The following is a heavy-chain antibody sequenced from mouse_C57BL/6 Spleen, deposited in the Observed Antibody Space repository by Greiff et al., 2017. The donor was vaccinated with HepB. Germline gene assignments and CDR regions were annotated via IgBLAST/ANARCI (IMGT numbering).Heavy chain of an antibody. Sequence: EVQLQESGGGLVKPGGSLKLSCAASGFTFSDYGMHWVRQAPEKGLEWVAYISSGSSTIYYADTVKGRFTISRDNAKNTLFLQMTSLRSEDTAMYYCARLGTTGRYAMDYWGQGTSVTVSS. CDR2: ISSGSSTI. D-gene: IGHD4-1*02. CDR3: ARLGTTGRYAMDY. J-gene: IGHJ4*01. CDR1: GFTFSDYG. V-gene: IGHV5-17*01.